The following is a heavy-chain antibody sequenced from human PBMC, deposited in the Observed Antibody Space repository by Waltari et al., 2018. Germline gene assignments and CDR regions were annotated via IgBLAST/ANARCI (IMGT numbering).Heavy chain of an antibody. D-gene: IGHD2-15*01. CDR3: AREGYCSGGSCYSAFDI. CDR1: GGTFSSYA. Sequence: QVQLVQSGAEVKKPGSSVKVSCKASGGTFSSYAISWVRQAPGQGLEWMGRIIPHFGTANYAPKGQGRGTITADKSTSTAYMELSSLRSEDTAVYYCAREGYCSGGSCYSAFDIWGQGTMVTVSS. J-gene: IGHJ3*02. V-gene: IGHV1-69*08. CDR2: IIPHFGTA.